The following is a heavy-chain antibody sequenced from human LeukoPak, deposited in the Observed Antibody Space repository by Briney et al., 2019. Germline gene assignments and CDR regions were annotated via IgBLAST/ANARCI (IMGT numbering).Heavy chain of an antibody. J-gene: IGHJ4*02. CDR3: AKDAGTMIVVVITGLMDY. CDR2: ISGSGGST. Sequence: GGSLRLSCAASGFTFSSYAMSRVRQAPGKGLEWVSAISGSGGSTYYADSVKGRFTISRDNSKNTLYLQMNSLRAEDTAVYYCAKDAGTMIVVVITGLMDYWGQGTLVTVSS. D-gene: IGHD3-22*01. V-gene: IGHV3-23*01. CDR1: GFTFSSYA.